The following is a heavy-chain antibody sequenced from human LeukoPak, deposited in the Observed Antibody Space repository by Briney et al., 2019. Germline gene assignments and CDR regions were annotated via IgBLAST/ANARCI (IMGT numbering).Heavy chain of an antibody. Sequence: ASVKVSCKASGGTFSSYAISWVRQAPGQGLEWMGRIIPILGIANYAQKFQGRVTITADKSTSTAYMELSSLRSEDTAVYYCARDLKYGSGSYYNVGFDYWGQGTLVTVSS. CDR3: ARDLKYGSGSYYNVGFDY. CDR1: GGTFSSYA. J-gene: IGHJ4*02. V-gene: IGHV1-69*04. D-gene: IGHD3-10*01. CDR2: IIPILGIA.